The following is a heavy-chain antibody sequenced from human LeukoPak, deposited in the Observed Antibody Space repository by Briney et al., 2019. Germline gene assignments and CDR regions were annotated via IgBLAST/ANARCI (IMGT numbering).Heavy chain of an antibody. CDR2: ISYTGST. CDR3: ARHKATTIGWPSDY. J-gene: IGHJ4*02. CDR1: GGSVSSYY. D-gene: IGHD5-12*01. V-gene: IGHV4-59*08. Sequence: TPSETLSLTCTVSGGSVSSYYWSWIRQPPGKGLEWIGYISYTGSTNYNPSLKSRVTISVDTSKNQFSLKLNSVTAADTAVYYCARHKATTIGWPSDYWGQGILVTVSS.